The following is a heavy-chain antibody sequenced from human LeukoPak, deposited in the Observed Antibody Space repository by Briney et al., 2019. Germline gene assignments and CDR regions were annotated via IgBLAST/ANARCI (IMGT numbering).Heavy chain of an antibody. V-gene: IGHV1-69*13. CDR1: GYSFSTYP. CDR2: IIPIFGTA. Sequence: SVRVSCKASGYSFSTYPINWVRQAPGQGLEWMGGIIPIFGTANYAQKFQGRVTITADESTSTAYMELSSLRSEDTAVYYCARATRTYYYDSNPRHDAFDIWGQGTMVTVSS. D-gene: IGHD3-22*01. CDR3: ARATRTYYYDSNPRHDAFDI. J-gene: IGHJ3*02.